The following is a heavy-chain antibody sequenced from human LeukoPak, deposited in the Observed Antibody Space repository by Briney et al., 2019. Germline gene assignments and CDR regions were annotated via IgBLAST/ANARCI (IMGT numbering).Heavy chain of an antibody. Sequence: PSETLSLTCAVYGGSFSGYYWSWLRQPPGKGLEWRGEINHSGSTKYNPSLTSRVTISVDTSKNQFSLKLSSVTAADTAVYYCARGHRITIFGVVIIVGNWFDHWGQGTLVTVSS. CDR2: INHSGST. J-gene: IGHJ5*02. CDR3: ARGHRITIFGVVIIVGNWFDH. V-gene: IGHV4-34*01. D-gene: IGHD3-3*01. CDR1: GGSFSGYY.